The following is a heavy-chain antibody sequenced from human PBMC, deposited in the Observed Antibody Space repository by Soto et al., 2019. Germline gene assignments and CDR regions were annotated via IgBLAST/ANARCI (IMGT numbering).Heavy chain of an antibody. V-gene: IGHV5-51*01. CDR1: GYSFTSYW. CDR2: IYPGDSDT. D-gene: IGHD2-8*01. CDR3: ARGYCTTNICDPWFDP. Sequence: ESLKISCTGVGYSFTSYWIGWVRQMPGKGLEWMGIIYPGDSDTRYSPSFQGQVTISADKSIGTVYLQWSSLKASDTAMYYCARGYCTTNICDPWFDPWGQGTLVTVSS. J-gene: IGHJ5*02.